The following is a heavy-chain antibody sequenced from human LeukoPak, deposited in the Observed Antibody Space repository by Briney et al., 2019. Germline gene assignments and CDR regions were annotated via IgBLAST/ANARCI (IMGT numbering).Heavy chain of an antibody. J-gene: IGHJ4*02. V-gene: IGHV3-23*01. CDR2: ISGSGGST. CDR1: GFTFSGSA. Sequence: PGGSLRLSCAASGFTFSGSAMHWVRQAPGKGLEWVSAISGSGGSTYYADSVKGRFTISRDNSKNTLYLQVNSLRAEDTAVYYCAKNIYDYVWGSYRYAPGYYFDYWGQGTLVTVSS. D-gene: IGHD3-16*02. CDR3: AKNIYDYVWGSYRYAPGYYFDY.